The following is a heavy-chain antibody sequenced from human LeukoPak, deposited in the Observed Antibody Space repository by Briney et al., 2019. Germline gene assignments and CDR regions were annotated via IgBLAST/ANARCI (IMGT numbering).Heavy chain of an antibody. D-gene: IGHD1-26*01. J-gene: IGHJ4*02. V-gene: IGHV3-23*01. CDR1: GFTFSSYA. CDR3: AKSYSGSYYYRLDY. CDR2: ISGSGGST. Sequence: GGSLRLSCAASGFTFSSYAMSWVRQAPGKGLEWVSAISGSGGSTYYADSVKGRFTISRDNSKNTLYLQMNSLRAEDTAVYYCAKSYSGSYYYRLDYWGQGTLVTVSS.